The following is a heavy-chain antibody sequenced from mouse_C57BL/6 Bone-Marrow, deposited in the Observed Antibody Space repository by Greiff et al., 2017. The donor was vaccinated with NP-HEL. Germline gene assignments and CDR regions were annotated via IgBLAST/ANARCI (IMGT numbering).Heavy chain of an antibody. Sequence: QVHVKQSGPGLVQPSQSLSITCTVSGFSLTSYGVHWVRQSPGKGLEWLGVIWSGGSTDYNAAFISRLSISKDNSKSQVFFKMNSLQADDTAIYYCASLYYYGSDAMDYWGQGTSVTVSS. D-gene: IGHD1-1*01. CDR1: GFSLTSYG. CDR2: IWSGGST. J-gene: IGHJ4*01. CDR3: ASLYYYGSDAMDY. V-gene: IGHV2-2*01.